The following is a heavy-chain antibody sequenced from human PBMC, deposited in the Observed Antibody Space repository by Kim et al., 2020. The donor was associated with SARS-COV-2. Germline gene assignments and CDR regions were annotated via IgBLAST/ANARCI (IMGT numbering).Heavy chain of an antibody. D-gene: IGHD3-22*01. Sequence: PPLKSRVTISVDTSKNQFSLKLSSVTAADTAVYYCARETGDYYDSSGFDYWGQGTLVTVSS. V-gene: IGHV4-34*01. J-gene: IGHJ4*02. CDR3: ARETGDYYDSSGFDY.